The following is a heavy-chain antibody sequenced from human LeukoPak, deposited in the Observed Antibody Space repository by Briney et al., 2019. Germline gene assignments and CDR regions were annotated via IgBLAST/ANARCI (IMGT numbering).Heavy chain of an antibody. D-gene: IGHD3-10*01. CDR3: ARIGLGVSFGSGFDY. J-gene: IGHJ4*02. V-gene: IGHV3-30-3*01. Sequence: GGSLRLSCVASGFSLRGYAMHWVRQARGKGGLEWVTMISYDGRDQYYADSVKGRFTISRDDSKNTLFLQMNSLRVEDTAMYHCARIGLGVSFGSGFDYWGQGTLVTVTS. CDR2: ISYDGRDQ. CDR1: GFSLRGYA.